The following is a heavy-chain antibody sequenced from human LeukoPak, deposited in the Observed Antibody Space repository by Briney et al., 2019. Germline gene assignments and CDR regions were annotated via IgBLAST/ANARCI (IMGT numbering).Heavy chain of an antibody. J-gene: IGHJ4*02. CDR3: AECLGSGHHDFDY. Sequence: PGGSLRLSCAASGFTFGVYAMTWVRQAPGRGLEWVSTISDNTYYSDSVKGGFTISRDDSKSTLFLQMSSLKGENTAIYHCAECLGSGHHDFDYWGQGIMVTVSS. CDR1: GFTFGVYA. CDR2: ISDNT. D-gene: IGHD6-19*01. V-gene: IGHV3-23*01.